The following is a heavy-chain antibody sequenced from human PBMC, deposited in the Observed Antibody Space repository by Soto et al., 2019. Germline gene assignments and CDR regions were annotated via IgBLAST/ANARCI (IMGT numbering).Heavy chain of an antibody. CDR3: AALPPRIVVTILPIPS. CDR2: IYHSGST. J-gene: IGHJ4*02. Sequence: SETLSLTCTVSGGSISSGGYYWSWIRQHPGKGLEWIGYIYHSGSTYYNPSLKNRATISVDKSKNQFSLNLVSLTAADTAVYYCAALPPRIVVTILPIPSWGQGTQVTVSS. D-gene: IGHD2-21*01. V-gene: IGHV4-31*09. CDR1: GGSISSGGYY.